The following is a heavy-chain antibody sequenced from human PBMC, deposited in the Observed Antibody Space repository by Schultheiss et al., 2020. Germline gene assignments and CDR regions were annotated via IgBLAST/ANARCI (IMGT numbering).Heavy chain of an antibody. CDR1: GGSISSGGYY. CDR2: IYYSGST. V-gene: IGHV4-31*03. D-gene: IGHD3-10*01. CDR3: ARGSLLWFGELQNYYYYGMDV. Sequence: SETLSLTCTVSGGSISSGGYYWSWIRQHPGKGLEWIGYIYYSGSTYYNPSLKSRVTISVDTSKNQFSLKLSSVTAADTAVYYCARGSLLWFGELQNYYYYGMDVWGQGTTVTVSS. J-gene: IGHJ6*02.